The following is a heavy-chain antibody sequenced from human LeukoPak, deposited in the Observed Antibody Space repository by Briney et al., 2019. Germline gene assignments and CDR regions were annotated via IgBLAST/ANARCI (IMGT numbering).Heavy chain of an antibody. J-gene: IGHJ6*02. CDR3: ARDYSSSWYEDVYYYGMDV. Sequence: PGRSLRLSCAASGSTFSSYGMHWVRQAPGKGLEWVAVIWYDGSNKYYADSVKGRFTISRDNSKNTLYLQMNSLRAEDTAVYYCARDYSSSWYEDVYYYGMDVWGQGTTVTVSS. V-gene: IGHV3-33*01. CDR2: IWYDGSNK. D-gene: IGHD6-13*01. CDR1: GSTFSSYG.